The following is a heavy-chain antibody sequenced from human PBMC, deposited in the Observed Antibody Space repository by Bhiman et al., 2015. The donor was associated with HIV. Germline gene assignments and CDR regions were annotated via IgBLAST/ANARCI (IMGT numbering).Heavy chain of an antibody. Sequence: EVQLVESGGGLVKPGGSLRLSCAASGFTFSGYSMNWVRQAPGKGLEWVSSISGSSSYIYYADSVKGRFTISRDNAKNSLYLQMNSLRAEDTAVYYCARVLRAAGLHWGQGTLVTVSS. CDR1: GFTFSGYS. V-gene: IGHV3-21*03. CDR2: ISGSSSYI. J-gene: IGHJ4*02. CDR3: ARVLRAAGLH. D-gene: IGHD6-13*01.